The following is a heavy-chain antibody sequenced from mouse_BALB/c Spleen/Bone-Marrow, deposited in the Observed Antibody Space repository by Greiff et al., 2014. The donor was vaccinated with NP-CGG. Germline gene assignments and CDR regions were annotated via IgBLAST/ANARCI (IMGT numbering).Heavy chain of an antibody. V-gene: IGHV1S130*01. CDR3: ARIYYGNFYAMDY. Sequence: QVQLQQSGSVLVRPGASVKLSCKASGYTFTSSWMHWAKQRPGQGLEWIGEIHPNSGNTNYNEKFKGKATLTVDTSSNTAYVDLSSLTSEDSAVYYCARIYYGNFYAMDYWGQGTSVTVSS. CDR1: GYTFTSSW. CDR2: IHPNSGNT. D-gene: IGHD2-1*01. J-gene: IGHJ4*01.